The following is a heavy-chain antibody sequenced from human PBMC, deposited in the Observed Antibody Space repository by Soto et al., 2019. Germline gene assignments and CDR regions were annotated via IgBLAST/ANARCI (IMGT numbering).Heavy chain of an antibody. CDR2: IIPIFGTA. V-gene: IGHV1-69*13. D-gene: IGHD3-22*01. Sequence: ASVKVSCKASGGTFSSYAISWVRQAPGQRLEWMGGIIPIFGTANYAQKFQGRVTITADESTSTAYMELSSLRSEDTAVYYSARGAGRYYDSSGHSKFDYWGQAILVTVSS. J-gene: IGHJ4*02. CDR1: GGTFSSYA. CDR3: ARGAGRYYDSSGHSKFDY.